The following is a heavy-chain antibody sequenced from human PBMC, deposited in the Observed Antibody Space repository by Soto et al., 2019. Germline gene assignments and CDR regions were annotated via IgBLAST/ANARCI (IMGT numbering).Heavy chain of an antibody. CDR3: ARDSAYCRSTSCYLSYYYYMDV. Sequence: EVQVVESGGGLVQPGGSLRLSCAASGFTFSNHWMTWVRQAPGKGLEWVANIKQDGSEKYYVDSVKGRFTLSRDNAKNSLYLQMNSLRGEDTAVYYCARDSAYCRSTSCYLSYYYYMDVWGKGTTVTVSS. V-gene: IGHV3-7*01. CDR1: GFTFSNHW. D-gene: IGHD2-2*01. J-gene: IGHJ6*03. CDR2: IKQDGSEK.